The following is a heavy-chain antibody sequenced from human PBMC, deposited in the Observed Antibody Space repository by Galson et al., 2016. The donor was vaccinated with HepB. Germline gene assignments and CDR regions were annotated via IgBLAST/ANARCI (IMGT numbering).Heavy chain of an antibody. CDR2: IASAGVT. CDR1: GFTFRLYA. D-gene: IGHD6-19*01. CDR3: ARSTVAGN. Sequence: SLRLSCATSGFTFRLYAMTWVRQAPGKGLEWVSAIASAGVTYYADSVKGRFTISRDNSNNTLCLQMNSLRVEDTAVYYCARSTVAGNWGQGTLVSVSS. J-gene: IGHJ4*02. V-gene: IGHV3-23*01.